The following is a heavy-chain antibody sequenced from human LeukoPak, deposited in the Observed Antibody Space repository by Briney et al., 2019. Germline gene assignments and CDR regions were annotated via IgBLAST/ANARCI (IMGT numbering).Heavy chain of an antibody. CDR2: INPNSGGT. D-gene: IGHD6-6*01. J-gene: IGHJ1*01. CDR1: GYTFTNYY. V-gene: IGHV1-2*02. Sequence: ASVKVSCKASGYTFTNYYMHWVRQAPGQGLEWMGWINPNSGGTNYAQKFQGRVTMTRDTSISTAYMELSRLRSDDTAVYYCARETPGSIAARPVLYFQHWGQGTLVTVSS. CDR3: ARETPGSIAARPVLYFQH.